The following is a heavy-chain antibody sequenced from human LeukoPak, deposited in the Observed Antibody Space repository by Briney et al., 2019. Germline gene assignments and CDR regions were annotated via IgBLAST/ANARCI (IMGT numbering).Heavy chain of an antibody. V-gene: IGHV4-4*07. Sequence: SETLSLTCTVSDDSITIYYWSWIRQPAGKGLEWIGRIYTSGSTNYNPSLKSRVTMSVDTSKNQFSLNLSSVTAADTAVYFCARGHRLYQLLLFDFWGQGTLVTVSS. CDR2: IYTSGST. CDR1: DDSITIYY. D-gene: IGHD2-2*01. J-gene: IGHJ4*01. CDR3: ARGHRLYQLLLFDF.